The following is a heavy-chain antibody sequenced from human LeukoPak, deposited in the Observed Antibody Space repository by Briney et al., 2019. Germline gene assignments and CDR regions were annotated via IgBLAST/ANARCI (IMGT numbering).Heavy chain of an antibody. Sequence: PGGSLRLSCSASGLTLSGYWMHWVRQIPGKGLVWVSRIDSDGSGTSYADSVKGRFTISRDDVKNMLYLQMSSLRVEDTGLYYCSTVEHFWGQGTLVTVSS. V-gene: IGHV3-74*01. CDR1: GLTLSGYW. CDR3: STVEHF. CDR2: IDSDGSGT. J-gene: IGHJ4*02. D-gene: IGHD1/OR15-1a*01.